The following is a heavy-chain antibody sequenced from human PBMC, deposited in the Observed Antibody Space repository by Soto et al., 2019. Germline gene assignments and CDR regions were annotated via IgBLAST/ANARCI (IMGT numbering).Heavy chain of an antibody. CDR1: GVSIGSHDW. CDR3: ATRDTGRVY. V-gene: IGHV4-4*02. D-gene: IGHD5-18*01. CDR2: SHQRGNT. J-gene: IGHJ4*02. Sequence: QVQLQESGPGLVKPSGTLSLTCAVSGVSIGSHDWWTWVRQPPGKGLEWIGESHQRGNTNYNSSLESRVTIPLYKSKNHFSLQLSSLTVADTAVYYCATRDTGRVYWGQGTLVTVSS.